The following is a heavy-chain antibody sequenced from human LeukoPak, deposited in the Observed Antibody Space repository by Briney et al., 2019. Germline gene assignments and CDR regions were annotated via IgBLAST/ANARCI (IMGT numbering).Heavy chain of an antibody. D-gene: IGHD3-10*01. CDR2: ISYDGSNK. CDR1: GFTFSSYA. J-gene: IGHJ4*02. V-gene: IGHV3-30-3*01. Sequence: GVLRLSCAASGFTFSSYAMHWVRQAPGKGLEWVAVISYDGSNKYYADSVKGRFTISRDNSKNTLYLQMNSLRAEDTAVYYCARVVRGVNTYYFDYWGQGTLVTVSS. CDR3: ARVVRGVNTYYFDY.